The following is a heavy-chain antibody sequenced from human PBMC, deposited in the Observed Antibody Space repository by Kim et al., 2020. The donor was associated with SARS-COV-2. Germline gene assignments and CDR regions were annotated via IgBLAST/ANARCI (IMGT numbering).Heavy chain of an antibody. D-gene: IGHD1-26*01. CDR3: AKSFSGSYFGYDY. CDR2: ISYDGSNK. Sequence: GGSLRLSCAASGFTFNTYGMHWVHKAPGKGLEWVAVISYDGSNKYYADSVKGRFTISRDNSKNTLYLQMNSLRIEDMAVYYCAKSFSGSYFGYDYWGQGTLVTVSS. CDR1: GFTFNTYG. V-gene: IGHV3-30*18. J-gene: IGHJ4*02.